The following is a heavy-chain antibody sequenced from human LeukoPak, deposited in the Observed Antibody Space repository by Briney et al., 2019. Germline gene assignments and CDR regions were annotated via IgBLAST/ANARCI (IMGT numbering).Heavy chain of an antibody. D-gene: IGHD3-3*01. CDR2: IFTSGIT. CDR1: GGPFSGYY. J-gene: IGHJ5*02. Sequence: PSETLSLTCTVSGGPFSGYYWSWIRQPAGKPLEWIGRIFTSGITTYNPSLRSRVTMSVDTSKSQFSLNLGSVTAADTAVYFCAREYYYDFWSGHVNWFDPWGQGTLVTVSS. CDR3: AREYYYDFWSGHVNWFDP. V-gene: IGHV4-4*07.